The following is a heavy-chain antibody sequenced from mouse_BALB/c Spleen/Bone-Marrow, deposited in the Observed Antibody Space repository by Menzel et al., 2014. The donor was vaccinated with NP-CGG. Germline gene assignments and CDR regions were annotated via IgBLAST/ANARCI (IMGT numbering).Heavy chain of an antibody. V-gene: IGHV5-6-3*01. J-gene: IGHJ4*01. CDR2: INSNGGST. CDR1: GFTFSSYG. Sequence: EVKLMESGGGLVQPGGSLKLSCAASGFTFSSYGMSWVRQTPDKSLELVATINSNGGSTYYPDSVKGRFTISRDNAKNTLYLQMSSLKSEDTAMYYCARIWAYYAMDYWGQGTSVTVSS. D-gene: IGHD4-1*01. CDR3: ARIWAYYAMDY.